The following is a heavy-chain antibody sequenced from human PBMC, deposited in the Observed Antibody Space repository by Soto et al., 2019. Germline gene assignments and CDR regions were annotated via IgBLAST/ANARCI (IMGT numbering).Heavy chain of an antibody. J-gene: IGHJ4*02. CDR1: GVSIGSHDW. Sequence: QVQLQESGPGLVKPSGTLSLTCAVSGVSIGSHDWWTWVRQPPGKGLEWIGESHQSGNTNYNSSRXSRVTISLDKSKNLFSLPLSSVTVAYTAVYYCATGDTGRVYWGQGTLVTVSS. V-gene: IGHV4-4*02. CDR2: SHQSGNT. D-gene: IGHD5-18*01. CDR3: ATGDTGRVY.